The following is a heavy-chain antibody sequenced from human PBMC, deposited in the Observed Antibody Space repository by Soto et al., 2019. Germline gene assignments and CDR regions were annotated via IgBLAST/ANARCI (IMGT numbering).Heavy chain of an antibody. CDR1: GFNFSDYY. Sequence: GGSLRLSCAASGFNFSDYYMTWIRQAPGKGLEWLSYISHSGSTIYYADSVRGRFTISRDNAQNQFSLKLSSVTAADTAVYYCARSFGVAAAGPFDYWGQGTLVTVSS. D-gene: IGHD6-13*01. CDR3: ARSFGVAAAGPFDY. J-gene: IGHJ4*02. V-gene: IGHV3-11*01. CDR2: ISHSGSTI.